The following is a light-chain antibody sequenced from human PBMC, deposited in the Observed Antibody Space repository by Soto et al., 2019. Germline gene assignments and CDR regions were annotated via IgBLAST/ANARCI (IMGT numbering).Light chain of an antibody. CDR2: AAS. CDR1: QSISSS. CDR3: QQSYSTPRT. Sequence: DIQMTQSPSSLSASVGDRVTITCRASQSISSSLNWYQQKPGKAPKLLIYAASSLQSGVPSSFSGSGYGTDFTLSIRGLQPEDFATYYCQQSYSTPRTFGRGTKVEIK. V-gene: IGKV1-39*01. J-gene: IGKJ1*01.